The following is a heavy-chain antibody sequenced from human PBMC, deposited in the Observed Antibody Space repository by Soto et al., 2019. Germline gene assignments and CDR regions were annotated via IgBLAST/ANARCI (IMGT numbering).Heavy chain of an antibody. D-gene: IGHD2-21*01. V-gene: IGHV3-30*18. CDR2: ISYDGSNK. J-gene: IGHJ1*01. CDR3: AKEARMLAYSWYFHY. CDR1: GFTFSSYG. Sequence: QVQLVESGGGVVQPGRSLRLSCAASGFTFSSYGMHWDRQAPGKGLEWVAVISYDGSNKNYADAVKGRFTMARDNSKNTRYLQMNSLSTEDTAVYYCAKEARMLAYSWYFHYWGQGTVVTVS.